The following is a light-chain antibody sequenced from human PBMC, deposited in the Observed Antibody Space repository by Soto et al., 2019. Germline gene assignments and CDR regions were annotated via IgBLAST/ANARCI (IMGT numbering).Light chain of an antibody. CDR2: GAS. Sequence: EIVLTQSPGTLSLSPGERATLSCRASQSVGSNYLAWHQQKPGQAPRLLIYGASSRATGIPDRFSGSGSGADFTLTISRLEPEDFAVYYCQQYGSSPWTFGQGTKVEIK. CDR3: QQYGSSPWT. J-gene: IGKJ1*01. V-gene: IGKV3-20*01. CDR1: QSVGSNY.